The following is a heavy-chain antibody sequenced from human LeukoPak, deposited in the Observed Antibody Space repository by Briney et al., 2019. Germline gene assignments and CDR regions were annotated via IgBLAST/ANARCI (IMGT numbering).Heavy chain of an antibody. CDR3: ARVEEGYGSGRRENYYYYYMDV. J-gene: IGHJ6*03. D-gene: IGHD3-10*01. CDR2: IYSSGST. CDR1: GASINSGSNY. Sequence: SETLSLTCRVSGASINSGSNYWGWIRQPPRKTLEWIGSIYSSGSTYYNPSLKSRVIIMIDTPKNHFSLTLSSVTAADTAVYYCARVEEGYGSGRRENYYYYYMDVWGKGTTVTISS. V-gene: IGHV4-39*07.